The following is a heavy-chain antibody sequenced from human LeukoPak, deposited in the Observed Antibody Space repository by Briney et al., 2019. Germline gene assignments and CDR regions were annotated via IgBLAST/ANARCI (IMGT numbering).Heavy chain of an antibody. J-gene: IGHJ4*02. CDR3: ARCIPPYYDILTGYSPVFGLNY. D-gene: IGHD3-9*01. CDR1: GFTFSDYY. V-gene: IGHV3-11*04. Sequence: GGSLRLSCAASGFTFSDYYMSWIRQAPGKGLEWVSYISSSGSTIYYADSVKGRFTISRDNAKNSLYLQMNSLRAEDTAVYYCARCIPPYYDILTGYSPVFGLNYWGQGTLVTVSS. CDR2: ISSSGSTI.